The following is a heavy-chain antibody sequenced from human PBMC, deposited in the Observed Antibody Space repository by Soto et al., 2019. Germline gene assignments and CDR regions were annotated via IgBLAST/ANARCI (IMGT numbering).Heavy chain of an antibody. D-gene: IGHD3-10*01. J-gene: IGHJ6*03. CDR2: ISGGGDST. V-gene: IGHV3-23*01. CDR3: AKMRGVIIGYMDV. Sequence: LRLSCAASGFTFSSYVMSWVRQAPGKGLEWVSAISGGGDSTYYADSVKGRFTISRDNSKNTLYLEMNSLRAEDTAVYYCAKMRGVIIGYMDVWGKGTTVTVSS. CDR1: GFTFSSYV.